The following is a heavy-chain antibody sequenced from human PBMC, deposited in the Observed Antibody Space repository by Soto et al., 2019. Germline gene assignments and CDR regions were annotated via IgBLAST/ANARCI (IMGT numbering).Heavy chain of an antibody. CDR2: ISSSGSTI. V-gene: IGHV3-11*01. J-gene: IGHJ6*02. CDR1: GFTFSDYY. Sequence: GSLRLSCAASGFTFSDYYMSWIRQAPGKGLEWVSYISSSGSTIYYADSVKGRFTISRDNAKNSLYLQMNSLRAEDTAVYYCARGTVRLRFLEWPPQENYYGMDVWGQGTTVTVSS. CDR3: ARGTVRLRFLEWPPQENYYGMDV. D-gene: IGHD3-3*01.